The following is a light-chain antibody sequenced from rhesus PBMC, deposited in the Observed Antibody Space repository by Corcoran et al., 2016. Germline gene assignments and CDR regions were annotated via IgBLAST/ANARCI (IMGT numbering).Light chain of an antibody. CDR3: QQYDVLPYS. J-gene: IGKJ2*01. V-gene: IGKV1-19*01. CDR1: QGISSW. Sequence: DIQMTQSPSSLSASVGDKVTITCHASQGISSWLAWYQQKPGKAPKPLINYASSLQSGVPSRLRGSGSWTDYTLSIGSLQPEDFATYYCQQYDVLPYSFGQGTKVEIK. CDR2: YAS.